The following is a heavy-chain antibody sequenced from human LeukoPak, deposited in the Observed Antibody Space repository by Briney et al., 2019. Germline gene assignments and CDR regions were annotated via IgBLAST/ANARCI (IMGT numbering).Heavy chain of an antibody. D-gene: IGHD4-17*01. V-gene: IGHV3-7*01. Sequence: GGSLRLSCAASGFTFSSYWMSWVRQAPGKGLEWVANIKQDGSEKYYVDSVKGRFTISRDNAKNSLYLQMNSLRAEDTAVYYCAREGNTVTTTYDYYYYGMDVWGQGTTVTVSS. J-gene: IGHJ6*02. CDR3: AREGNTVTTTYDYYYYGMDV. CDR2: IKQDGSEK. CDR1: GFTFSSYW.